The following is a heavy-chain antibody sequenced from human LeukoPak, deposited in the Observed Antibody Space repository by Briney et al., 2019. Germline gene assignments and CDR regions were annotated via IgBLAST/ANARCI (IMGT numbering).Heavy chain of an antibody. CDR1: GGSFSGYY. CDR2: INHSGST. Sequence: PSETLSLTRAVYGGSFSGYYWSWIRQPPGKGLEWIGEINHSGSTNYNPFLKSRVTISVDTSKNQFSLKLSSVTVAETAVYYCARVPRYCSSTSCYTGVDYWGQGTLVTVSS. CDR3: ARVPRYCSSTSCYTGVDY. D-gene: IGHD2-2*02. V-gene: IGHV4-34*01. J-gene: IGHJ4*02.